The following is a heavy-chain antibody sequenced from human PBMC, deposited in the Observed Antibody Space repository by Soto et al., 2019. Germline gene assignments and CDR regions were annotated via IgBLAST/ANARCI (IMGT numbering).Heavy chain of an antibody. J-gene: IGHJ6*02. V-gene: IGHV4-4*07. Sequence: KTSETLSLTCTVSGGSISSYYWSWIRQPAGKGLEWIGRIYTSGSTNYNPSLKSRVTMSVDTSKNQFSLKLSSVTAADTAVYYCARDLGKGYSSSWYAKNYYYYGMDVWGQGTTVTVSS. CDR3: ARDLGKGYSSSWYAKNYYYYGMDV. CDR1: GGSISSYY. D-gene: IGHD6-13*01. CDR2: IYTSGST.